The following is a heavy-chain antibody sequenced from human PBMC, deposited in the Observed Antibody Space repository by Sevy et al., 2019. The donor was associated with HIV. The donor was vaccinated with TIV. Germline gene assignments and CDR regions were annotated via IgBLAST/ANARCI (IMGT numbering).Heavy chain of an antibody. J-gene: IGHJ6*02. V-gene: IGHV4-61*01. D-gene: IGHD3-10*01. CDR2: IYYSGST. CDR3: ARDLWFGELLYSYYYGMDV. Sequence: SETLSLTCTVSGGSVSSGSYYWSWIRQPPGKGLEWIGYIYYSGSTNYNPSLKSRVTISVDTSKNQFSLKPSSVTAADTAVYYCARDLWFGELLYSYYYGMDVWGQGTTVTVSS. CDR1: GGSVSSGSYY.